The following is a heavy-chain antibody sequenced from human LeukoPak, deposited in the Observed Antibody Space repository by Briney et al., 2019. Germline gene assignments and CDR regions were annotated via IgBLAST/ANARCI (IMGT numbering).Heavy chain of an antibody. V-gene: IGHV3-23*01. CDR3: AKDSGWIQFID. D-gene: IGHD5-18*01. CDR2: ITPSGDPT. CDR1: GFIFNIYG. Sequence: TGGSLRLSCAASGFIFNIYGMTWVRQAPGKGLEWVSGITPSGDPTYYADSVKGRFIISRDNSKNTMYLQMNSLRAEDTGVYYCAKDSGWIQFIDWGQGTPVTVSS. J-gene: IGHJ4*02.